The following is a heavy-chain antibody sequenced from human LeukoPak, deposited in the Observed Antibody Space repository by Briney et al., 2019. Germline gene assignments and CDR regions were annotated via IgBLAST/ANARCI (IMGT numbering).Heavy chain of an antibody. J-gene: IGHJ3*02. CDR1: GFTFCSYE. V-gene: IGHV3-21*01. CDR3: GRFETRPHCGSTSCHAFDI. CDR2: INSGSTHR. Sequence: GGSLRLSCAASGFTFCSYEMNWVRQAPGKGLEWVSSINSGSTHRYYADSVKGRFTISRDNAKNSLYLQMNNLRAEDTAVYYCGRFETRPHCGSTSCHAFDIWGQGTMVTVSS. D-gene: IGHD2-2*01.